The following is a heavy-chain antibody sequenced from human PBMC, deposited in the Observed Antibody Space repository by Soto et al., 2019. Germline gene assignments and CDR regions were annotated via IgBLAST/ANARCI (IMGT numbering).Heavy chain of an antibody. CDR1: GFTVNKYA. CDR2: ISGSGAST. D-gene: IGHD2-15*01. Sequence: SLRLSCVASGFTVNKYALAWVRQAPGKGLEWVSAISGSGASTYDADSVKGRFTISRDNSNKTLYLQMNSLRAEETAVYYCAKSARRCSGGSCYSGWFDPWGQGTLVTVSS. CDR3: AKSARRCSGGSCYSGWFDP. J-gene: IGHJ5*02. V-gene: IGHV3-23*01.